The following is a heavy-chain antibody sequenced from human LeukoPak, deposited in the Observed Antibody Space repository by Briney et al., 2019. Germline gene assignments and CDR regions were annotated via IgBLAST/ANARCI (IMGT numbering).Heavy chain of an antibody. CDR2: INHSGST. J-gene: IGHJ6*04. CDR1: GGSFRGYY. D-gene: IGHD3-16*01. V-gene: IGHV4-34*01. Sequence: SDTLSLTCAVYGGSFRGYYWSWLRQPPEKGREGIGEINHSGSTNYNPSLKSRVTISVDTSKNQFSLKLSSVTAADTAVYYCARGKGGAGGYYYYGMDVWGKGTTVTVSS. CDR3: ARGKGGAGGYYYYGMDV.